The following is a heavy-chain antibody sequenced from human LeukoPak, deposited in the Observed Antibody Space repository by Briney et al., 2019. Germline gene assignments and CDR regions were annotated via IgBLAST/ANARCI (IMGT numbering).Heavy chain of an antibody. D-gene: IGHD3-10*01. J-gene: IGHJ5*02. Sequence: MSSETLSLTCTVSGGSISSYYWSWIRQPAGKGLEWIGRIYTSGSTNYNPSLKSRVTISVDTSKNQFSLKLSSVTAADTAVYYCARRGVTMVRGVNSWFDPWGQGTLVTVSS. CDR2: IYTSGST. CDR1: GGSISSYY. CDR3: ARRGVTMVRGVNSWFDP. V-gene: IGHV4-4*07.